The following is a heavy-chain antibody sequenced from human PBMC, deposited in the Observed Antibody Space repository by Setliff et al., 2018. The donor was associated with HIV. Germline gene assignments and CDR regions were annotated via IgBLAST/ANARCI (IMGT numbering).Heavy chain of an antibody. J-gene: IGHJ4*02. CDR3: ARDSARKGGSPVV. CDR2: IDHGGDT. D-gene: IGHD3-22*01. Sequence: SETLSLTCAVYGQSISGYYWSWIRQTPGKGLEWIGEIDHGGDTNYNPSLKSRVTISIDTSKNQFSLRLTSVTAADTAVYYCARDSARKGGSPVVWGQGTLVTVSS. CDR1: GQSISGYY. V-gene: IGHV4-34*01.